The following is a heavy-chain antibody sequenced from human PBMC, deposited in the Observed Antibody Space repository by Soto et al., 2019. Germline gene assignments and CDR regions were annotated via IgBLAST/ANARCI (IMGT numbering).Heavy chain of an antibody. Sequence: QVQLVQSGAEVKKPGSSVKVSCKASGGTFSSYAISWVRQAPGQGLEWMGGIIPIFGTANYEQKFKGRVTITADESTSTAHMELSSLRSEDTAVYYCARGYCTNGVCYTNAFDIWGQGTMVTVSS. CDR3: ARGYCTNGVCYTNAFDI. J-gene: IGHJ3*02. CDR1: GGTFSSYA. CDR2: IIPIFGTA. V-gene: IGHV1-69*01. D-gene: IGHD2-8*01.